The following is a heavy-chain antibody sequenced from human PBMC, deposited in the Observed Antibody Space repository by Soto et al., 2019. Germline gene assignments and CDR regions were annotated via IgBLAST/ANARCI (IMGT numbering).Heavy chain of an antibody. Sequence: GGSLRLSCAASGFTFSSYGMHWVRQAPGKGLEWVAVIWCDGSNKYYADSVKGRFTISRDNSKNTLYLQMNSLRAEDTAVYYCARGPFYYGSGSYPYYIDYWGQGTLVTVSS. J-gene: IGHJ4*02. CDR2: IWCDGSNK. CDR3: ARGPFYYGSGSYPYYIDY. V-gene: IGHV3-33*01. CDR1: GFTFSSYG. D-gene: IGHD3-10*01.